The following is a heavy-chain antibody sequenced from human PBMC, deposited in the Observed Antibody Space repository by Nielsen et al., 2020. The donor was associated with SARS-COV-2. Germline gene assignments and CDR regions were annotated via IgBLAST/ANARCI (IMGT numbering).Heavy chain of an antibody. D-gene: IGHD5-24*01. CDR1: GGSISSGGYY. CDR2: IDWDDDK. V-gene: IGHV2-70*11. J-gene: IGHJ4*02. CDR3: ARSPAGMAFDY. Sequence: TLSPTCTVSGGSISSGGYYWSWIRQPPGKALEWLARIDWDDDKYYSTSLKTRLTISKDTSKNQVVLTMTNMDPVDTATYYCARSPAGMAFDYWGQGTLVTVSS.